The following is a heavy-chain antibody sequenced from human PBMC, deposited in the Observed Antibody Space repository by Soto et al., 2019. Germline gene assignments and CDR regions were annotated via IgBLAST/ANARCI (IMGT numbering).Heavy chain of an antibody. J-gene: IGHJ5*02. V-gene: IGHV3-43*01. CDR1: GFTFDDYT. CDR2: ITWDGDST. Sequence: EVRLVESGGSVVQPGGSLRLSCAASGFTFDDYTMQWVRHAPGKGLEWASLITWDGDSTDYADSVKGRFTIARDNSKNSLYLKMNSLKTEDTALYYCAKDFVSWFDLWGQGTMVSVNS. CDR3: AKDFVSWFDL.